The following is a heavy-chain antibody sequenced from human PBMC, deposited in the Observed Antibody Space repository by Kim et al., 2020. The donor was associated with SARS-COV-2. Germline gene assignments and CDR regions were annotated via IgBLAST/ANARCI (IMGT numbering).Heavy chain of an antibody. CDR3: ARESAAVDY. CDR2: GGT. D-gene: IGHD6-13*01. V-gene: IGHV1-2*02. J-gene: IGHJ4*02. Sequence: GGTNHAQKFQGRVTMTRDTSISTAYMELSRLRSDDTAVYYCARESAAVDYWGQGTLVTVSS.